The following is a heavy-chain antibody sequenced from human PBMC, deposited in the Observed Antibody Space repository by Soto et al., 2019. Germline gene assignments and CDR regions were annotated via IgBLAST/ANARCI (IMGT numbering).Heavy chain of an antibody. V-gene: IGHV4-59*01. CDR2: IYYSGST. J-gene: IGHJ4*02. Sequence: SETLSLTCTVSGGSISSYYWSWIRQPPGKGLEWIGYIYYSGSTNYNPSLKSRVTISVDTSKNQFSLKLSSVTAADTAVYYCARGYVDTAMTFDYWGQGTLVTVSS. CDR1: GGSISSYY. CDR3: ARGYVDTAMTFDY. D-gene: IGHD5-18*01.